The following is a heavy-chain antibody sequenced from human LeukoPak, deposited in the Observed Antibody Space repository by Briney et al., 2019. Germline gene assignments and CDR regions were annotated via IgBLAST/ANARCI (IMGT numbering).Heavy chain of an antibody. V-gene: IGHV3-48*03. CDR2: ISSSGSTI. Sequence: GGSLRLSCAASGFTFSSYEMNWVRQAPGKGLEWVSYISSSGSTIYYADSVKGRFTISRDNAKNSLYLQMNSLRAEDTAVYYCAKGPHYGDYGYLDYWGQGTLVTVSS. J-gene: IGHJ4*02. CDR3: AKGPHYGDYGYLDY. D-gene: IGHD4-17*01. CDR1: GFTFSSYE.